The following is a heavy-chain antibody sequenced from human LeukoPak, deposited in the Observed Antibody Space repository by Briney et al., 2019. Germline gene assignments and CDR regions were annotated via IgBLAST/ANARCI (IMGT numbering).Heavy chain of an antibody. V-gene: IGHV3-48*03. J-gene: IGHJ4*02. D-gene: IGHD6-6*01. CDR1: GFTFSSYE. CDR3: TRMRPELDY. Sequence: GGSLRLSCAASGFTFSSYEMNWVRQAPGKGLEWVSYISSSGGTIYYADSVKGRFTISRDNPKNSLYLQMNSLRAEDTAVYYCTRMRPELDYWGQGTLVTVSS. CDR2: ISSSGGTI.